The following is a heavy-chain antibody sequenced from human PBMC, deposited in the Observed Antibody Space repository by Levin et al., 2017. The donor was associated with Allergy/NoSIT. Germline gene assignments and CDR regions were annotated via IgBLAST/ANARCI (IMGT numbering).Heavy chain of an antibody. CDR3: AKDGDRYCSSTSCWVVDY. CDR2: ISGSGGST. V-gene: IGHV3-23*01. Sequence: GGSRRLSCAASGFTFSSYAMTWVRQAPGKGLEWVSGISGSGGSTYYADSVKGRFTISRDNSKNTLYLQMNSLRAEDTAVYYCAKDGDRYCSSTSCWVVDYWGQGTLVTVSS. D-gene: IGHD2-2*01. CDR1: GFTFSSYA. J-gene: IGHJ4*02.